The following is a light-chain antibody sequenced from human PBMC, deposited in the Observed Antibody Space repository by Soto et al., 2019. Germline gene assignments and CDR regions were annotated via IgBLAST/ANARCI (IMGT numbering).Light chain of an antibody. CDR2: GTS. Sequence: DIQMTQFPSSLSASVGDRVTITCRASQSISDYLNWYQKKPGKAPKLLIYGTSYLQSEVPSRFSGRGAGTDFTLTISSLQLEDFATYFCLQSYTTANTFGQGTRLEIK. CDR3: LQSYTTANT. J-gene: IGKJ2*01. CDR1: QSISDY. V-gene: IGKV1-39*01.